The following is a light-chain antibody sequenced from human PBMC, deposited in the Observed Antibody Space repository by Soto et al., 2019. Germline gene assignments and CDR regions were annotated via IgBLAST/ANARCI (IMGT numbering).Light chain of an antibody. Sequence: DIQLTQSPSTLSASVGDRVTITCRASQSISSYLAWYQQKPGKAPKLLIYDASRLESGVPSRFSGSGSGTEFTLTISSLRPDDFATYYCQQYNGNPITFGQGT. V-gene: IGKV1-5*01. CDR3: QQYNGNPIT. CDR1: QSISSY. J-gene: IGKJ5*01. CDR2: DAS.